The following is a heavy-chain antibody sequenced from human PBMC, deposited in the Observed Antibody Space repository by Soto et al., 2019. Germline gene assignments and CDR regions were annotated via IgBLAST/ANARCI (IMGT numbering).Heavy chain of an antibody. CDR1: GYDFNTNW. CDR3: ARLPRDCNKTSCYYADH. J-gene: IGHJ4*01. V-gene: IGHV5-51*01. Sequence: GESLKISCSGSGYDFNTNWFGWVRQLPGKGLEWVGIMYPGDSDTRYNPSLQGHVTLSADVTVSTAFLQWRSLKTSDTGMYFRARLPRDCNKTSCYYADHWGHGTQVTVSS. D-gene: IGHD2-2*01. CDR2: MYPGDSDT.